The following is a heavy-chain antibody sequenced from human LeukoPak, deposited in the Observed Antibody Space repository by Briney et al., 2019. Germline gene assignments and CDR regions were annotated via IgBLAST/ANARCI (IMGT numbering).Heavy chain of an antibody. J-gene: IGHJ4*02. D-gene: IGHD1-26*01. Sequence: PGGSLRLSCAASGFTFGSCAMSWVRQAPGKGLEWVSSIGGPEETYYADSVKGRFTVSRDNSKDTLFLQLNSLRAEDSAVYYCAKDAIPGSSIWDYFTYWGQGALVIVPS. CDR2: IGGPEET. CDR1: GFTFGSCA. CDR3: AKDAIPGSSIWDYFTY. V-gene: IGHV3-23*01.